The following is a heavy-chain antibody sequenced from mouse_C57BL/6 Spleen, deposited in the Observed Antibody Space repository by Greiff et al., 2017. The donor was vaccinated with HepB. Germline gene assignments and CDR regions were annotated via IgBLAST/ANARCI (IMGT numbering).Heavy chain of an antibody. CDR2: IWSGGST. D-gene: IGHD1-1*01. J-gene: IGHJ1*03. CDR3: ASNLYYYGSSYAYFDV. CDR1: GFSLTSYG. V-gene: IGHV2-2*01. Sequence: VQLQQSGPGLVQPSQSLSITCTVSGFSLTSYGVHWVRQSPGKGLEWLGVIWSGGSTDYNAAFISRPSISKDNSKSQVFFKMNSLQADDTAIYYCASNLYYYGSSYAYFDVWGTGTTVTVSS.